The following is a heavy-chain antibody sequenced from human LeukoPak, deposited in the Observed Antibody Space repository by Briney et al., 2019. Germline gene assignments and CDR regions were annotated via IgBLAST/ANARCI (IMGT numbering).Heavy chain of an antibody. D-gene: IGHD3-9*01. CDR3: ARGPGPTYYDILTARYYYYYYMDV. J-gene: IGHJ6*03. Sequence: SETLSLTCTASGGSISSYYWSWIRQPPGKGLEWIGYIYYSGSTNYNPSLKSRVTISVDTSKNQFSLKLSSVTAADTAVYYCARGPGPTYYDILTARYYYYYYMDVWGKGTTVTVSS. V-gene: IGHV4-59*01. CDR1: GGSISSYY. CDR2: IYYSGST.